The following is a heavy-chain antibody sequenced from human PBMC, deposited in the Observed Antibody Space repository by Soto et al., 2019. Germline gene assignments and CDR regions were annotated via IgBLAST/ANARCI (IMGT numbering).Heavy chain of an antibody. J-gene: IGHJ5*02. CDR2: IHYSGST. CDR1: GGSVSSGSYY. D-gene: IGHD7-27*01. Sequence: QVQLQESGPGLVKPSETLSLTCTVSGGSVSSGSYYWNWIRQPPGKGLEWIRYIHYSGSTNYNPSLKSRVTISVDTSKNQFSLKLSSVTAADTAVYYCARDTGGWFDPWGQGTLVTVSS. V-gene: IGHV4-61*01. CDR3: ARDTGGWFDP.